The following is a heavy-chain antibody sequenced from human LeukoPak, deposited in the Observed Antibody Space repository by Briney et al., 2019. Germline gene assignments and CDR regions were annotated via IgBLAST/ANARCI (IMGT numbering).Heavy chain of an antibody. J-gene: IGHJ5*02. CDR2: IYYSGST. CDR3: ARPLGYCSGGSCP. V-gene: IGHV4-30-4*08. D-gene: IGHD2-15*01. CDR1: GGSISSGDYY. Sequence: TSETLSPTCTVSGGSISSGDYYWNWIRQPPGKGLEWIGYIYYSGSTYYNPSLKSRVTISIDTSKNQVSLKLSSVTAADTAVYYCARPLGYCSGGSCPWGQGTLVTVSS.